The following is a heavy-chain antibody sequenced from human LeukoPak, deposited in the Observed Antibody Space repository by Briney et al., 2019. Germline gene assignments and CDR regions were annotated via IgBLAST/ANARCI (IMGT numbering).Heavy chain of an antibody. J-gene: IGHJ3*02. V-gene: IGHV4-39*07. D-gene: IGHD2-2*01. CDR1: GGSISSSSYY. CDR2: IYYSGST. CDR3: AREPPLWYQLLPGAFDI. Sequence: PSETLSLTCTVSGGSISSSSYYWGWIRQPPGKGLEWIGSIYYSGSTYYNPSLKSRVTISVDTSKNQFSLKLSSVTAADTAVYYCAREPPLWYQLLPGAFDIWGQGTMVTVSS.